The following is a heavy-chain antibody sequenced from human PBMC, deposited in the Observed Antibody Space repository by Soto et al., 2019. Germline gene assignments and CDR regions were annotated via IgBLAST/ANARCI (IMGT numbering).Heavy chain of an antibody. D-gene: IGHD3-22*01. CDR2: IYYSGTT. Sequence: PSETLSLTCTVSGGSISSYYWSWIRQPPGMGLEWIGFIYYSGTTDYNPSLKSRVTISVDTSKNQFSLRLSSVTAADTAVYYCARHGYYYDSRGYWYFAYWGQGALVTVSS. J-gene: IGHJ4*02. CDR3: ARHGYYYDSRGYWYFAY. V-gene: IGHV4-59*08. CDR1: GGSISSYY.